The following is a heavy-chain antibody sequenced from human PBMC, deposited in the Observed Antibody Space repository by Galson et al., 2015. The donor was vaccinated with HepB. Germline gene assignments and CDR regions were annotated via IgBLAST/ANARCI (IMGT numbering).Heavy chain of an antibody. CDR2: ISSSGSTI. D-gene: IGHD6-13*01. J-gene: IGHJ5*02. V-gene: IGHV3-11*01. CDR3: ARDPDSSSWYTWFDP. Sequence: SLRLSCAASGFTFSDYYMSWIRQAPGKGLEWVSYISSSGSTIYYADSVKGRFTISRDNAKNSLYLQMNSLRAEDTAVYYCARDPDSSSWYTWFDPWGQGTLVTVSS. CDR1: GFTFSDYY.